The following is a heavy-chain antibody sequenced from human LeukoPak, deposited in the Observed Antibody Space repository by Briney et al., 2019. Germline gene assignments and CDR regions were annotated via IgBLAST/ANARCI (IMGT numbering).Heavy chain of an antibody. CDR1: GGSFSIYA. J-gene: IGHJ4*02. CDR2: IIPIFGTA. Sequence: ASVRVSCKASGGSFSIYAISWVRQAPGQGPEWMGGIIPIFGTANYAQKFQGRVTITADGSTTTAYMELSSLTSEDTAVYYCARGGRDGWGSHSFIQFDYWGRGTLVTVSS. CDR3: ARGGRDGWGSHSFIQFDY. V-gene: IGHV1-69*01. D-gene: IGHD3-10*01.